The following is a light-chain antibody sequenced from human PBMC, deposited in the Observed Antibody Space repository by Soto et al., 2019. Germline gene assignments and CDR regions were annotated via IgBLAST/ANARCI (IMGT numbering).Light chain of an antibody. CDR2: EGS. CDR3: CSYAGTTSFV. Sequence: QAVVTQPASVSGSPGQSITISCTGSSSDVGSNNFVSWYQQHPGKAPQFMIYEGSKRPPGISNRFSGSKSGNTASLTISRLQAEDEADYYCCSYAGTTSFVFGGGTKLTVL. V-gene: IGLV2-23*01. CDR1: SSDVGSNNF. J-gene: IGLJ3*02.